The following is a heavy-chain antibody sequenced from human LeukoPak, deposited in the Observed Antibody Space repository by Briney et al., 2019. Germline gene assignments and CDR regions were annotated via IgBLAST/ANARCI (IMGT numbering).Heavy chain of an antibody. Sequence: SETLSLTCTVSGYSISSGYYWGWIRQPPGKGLEWIGSIYHSGSTYYNPSLKSRVTISVDTSKNQFSLKLSSVTAADTAVYYCASPGPHYYGSGSYSNFDYWGQGTLVTVSS. D-gene: IGHD3-10*01. J-gene: IGHJ4*02. V-gene: IGHV4-38-2*02. CDR3: ASPGPHYYGSGSYSNFDY. CDR1: GYSISSGYY. CDR2: IYHSGST.